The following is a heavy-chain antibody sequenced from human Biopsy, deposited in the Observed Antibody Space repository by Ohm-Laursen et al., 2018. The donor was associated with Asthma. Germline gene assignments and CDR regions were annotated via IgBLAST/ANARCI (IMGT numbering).Heavy chain of an antibody. V-gene: IGHV3-30*18. J-gene: IGHJ6*02. CDR3: AKDPRIYGDNVAGMDV. D-gene: IGHD4-17*01. CDR2: ISYVGSTK. Sequence: SLRLSCAASRFTYEMHWVCQAPGKGLEWVAVISYVGSTKYYADSVKGRFTISRDNSKNTLYLQMSSLRVEDTAVYYCAKDPRIYGDNVAGMDVWGQGTAVNVSS. CDR1: RFTYE.